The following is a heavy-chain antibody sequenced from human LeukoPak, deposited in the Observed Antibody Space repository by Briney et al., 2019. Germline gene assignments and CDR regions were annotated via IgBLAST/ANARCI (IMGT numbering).Heavy chain of an antibody. CDR2: IRSKTYGGTA. V-gene: IGHV3-49*03. CDR3: SRGLGSGNPVDI. J-gene: IGHJ3*02. D-gene: IGHD3-10*01. Sequence: GGSLRLSCAASGFTFGAYGMSWFRQAPGKGLEWVGFIRSKTYGGTAEYAASVKGRFTISRDDSKSIAYLQMNSLKVEDTAVYYCSRGLGSGNPVDIWGQGTMVTVS. CDR1: GFTFGAYG.